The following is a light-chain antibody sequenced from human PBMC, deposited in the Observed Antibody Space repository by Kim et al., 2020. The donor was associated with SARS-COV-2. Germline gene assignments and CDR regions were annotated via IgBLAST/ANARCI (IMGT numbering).Light chain of an antibody. J-gene: IGLJ3*02. V-gene: IGLV3-19*01. CDR3: NSRDSSGNHVL. CDR2: GDK. Sequence: LGKTVTITCQGDSLRGYYASWFQQKSGQAPILVIYGDKNRPSGIPDRFSGSGSGNTASLTITGAQAEDEADYYCNSRDSSGNHVLFGGGTQLTVL. CDR1: SLRGYY.